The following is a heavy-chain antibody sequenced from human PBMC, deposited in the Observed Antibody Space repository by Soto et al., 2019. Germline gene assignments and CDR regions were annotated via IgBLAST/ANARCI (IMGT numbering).Heavy chain of an antibody. CDR3: ARAYSDTKGYSLDP. CDR1: GASISSYY. J-gene: IGHJ5*02. D-gene: IGHD2-8*01. Sequence: QMQLQESGPGLVKPSETLSLTCSVSGASISSYYYTWIRQTPGKGLEWLGYIYLGGSINYNTSFNTRVTISVDTSTNHFSVRLSSVTAAVPAVYYCARAYSDTKGYSLDPWGQGTLVTVSS. V-gene: IGHV4-59*01. CDR2: IYLGGSI.